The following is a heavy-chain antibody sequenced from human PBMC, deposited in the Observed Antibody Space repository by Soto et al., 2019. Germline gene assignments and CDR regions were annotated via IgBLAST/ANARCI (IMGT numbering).Heavy chain of an antibody. D-gene: IGHD2-2*01. J-gene: IGHJ6*02. Sequence: QVQLVQSGAEVKKPGSSVKVSCKASGGTFSSYAISWVRQAPGQGLEWMGGIIPISETTNYAQKFQGRVTIAADESKSTAYMELGSLRAEDTAVYYCARSQGSSTSLAIYYYYYYGMDVWGQGTTVTVSS. CDR2: IIPISETT. V-gene: IGHV1-69*01. CDR1: GGTFSSYA. CDR3: ARSQGSSTSLAIYYYYYYGMDV.